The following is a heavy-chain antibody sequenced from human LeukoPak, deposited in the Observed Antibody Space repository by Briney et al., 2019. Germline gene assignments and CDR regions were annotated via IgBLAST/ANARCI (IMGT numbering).Heavy chain of an antibody. Sequence: ASVKVSCKASGYTFSGTGWYLYWLRQAPGQGLECMGWIHPNNGDTAYAQKFEGRVAMTRDTSISTAYMELRRLRPDDTAVYFCARDGPAQMVDLDYWGQGTLVTVSS. J-gene: IGHJ4*02. D-gene: IGHD3-10*01. CDR2: IHPNNGDT. CDR1: GYTFSGTGWY. V-gene: IGHV1-2*02. CDR3: ARDGPAQMVDLDY.